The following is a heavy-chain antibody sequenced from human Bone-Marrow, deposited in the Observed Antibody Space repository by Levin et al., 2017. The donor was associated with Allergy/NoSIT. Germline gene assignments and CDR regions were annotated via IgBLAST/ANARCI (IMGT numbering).Heavy chain of an antibody. CDR3: AREAYSTSSFDN. V-gene: IGHV1-2*02. CDR1: GYTLTDYY. CDR2: INPNSDYT. Sequence: VASVKVSCKAYGYTLTDYYIHWARQAPGQGLEWMGWINPNSDYTNYAQNFQGRVTLTRDTSINTAYMELNNLKSDDTGVYYCAREAYSTSSFDNWGQGTLVTVSS. J-gene: IGHJ4*02. D-gene: IGHD6-6*01.